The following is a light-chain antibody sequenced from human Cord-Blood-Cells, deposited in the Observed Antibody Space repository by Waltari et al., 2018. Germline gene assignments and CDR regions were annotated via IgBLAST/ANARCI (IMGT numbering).Light chain of an antibody. V-gene: IGKV3-20*01. CDR1: QSVRISY. J-gene: IGKJ3*01. CDR3: QQYGSSPRT. CDR2: GAS. Sequence: VLTQSPAALSLSPGGRATHSCRASQSVRISYLDWCQQKPGQAPRLLIYGASSRATGIPDRFSGSGSGTDFTLTISRLEPEDFAVYYCQQYGSSPRTFGPGTKVDIK.